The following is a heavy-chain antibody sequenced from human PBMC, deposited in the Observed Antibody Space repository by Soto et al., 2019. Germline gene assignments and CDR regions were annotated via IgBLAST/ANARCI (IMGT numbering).Heavy chain of an antibody. CDR1: GFTFSSYG. J-gene: IGHJ4*02. V-gene: IGHV3-30*03. CDR3: AIGGRGHSGGWPFDY. Sequence: QVQLVESGGGVVQPGRSLRLSCAASGFTFSSYGMHWVRQAPGKGLEWVAVISYDGSNKYYADSVKGRFTISRDNSKNTLYLQMNSLRADDTAVYYCAIGGRGHSGGWPFDYWGQGTLVTVSS. CDR2: ISYDGSNK. D-gene: IGHD6-19*01.